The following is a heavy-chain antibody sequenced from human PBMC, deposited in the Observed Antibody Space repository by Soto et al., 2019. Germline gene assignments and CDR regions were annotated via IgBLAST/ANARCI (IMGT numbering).Heavy chain of an antibody. CDR3: ARAWSRSLLLQP. CDR2: ISHSGIT. V-gene: IGHV4-31*03. Sequence: PSETLSLTCRVSGASVSSDGYYWTWLRQYSGGGLECIGYISHSGITYHNPSLQSRPTLSVDTSKNHFSLDLRFVTVADTAIYYCARAWSRSLLLQPGGQRPLVTVS. CDR1: GASVSSDGYY. D-gene: IGHD2-15*01. J-gene: IGHJ5*02.